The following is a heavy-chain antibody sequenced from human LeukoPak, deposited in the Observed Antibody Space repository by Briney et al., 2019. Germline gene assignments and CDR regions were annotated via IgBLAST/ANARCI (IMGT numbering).Heavy chain of an antibody. CDR3: ARDRRYDILTGHAPNY. J-gene: IGHJ4*02. V-gene: IGHV3-53*01. Sequence: GGSLRLSCAASGFTVSSNYMSWVRQAPGKGLEWVSVIYSGGSTYYADSVKGRFTISRDNAKNSLYLQMNSLRAEDTAVYYCARDRRYDILTGHAPNYWGQGTLVTVSS. CDR2: IYSGGST. D-gene: IGHD3-9*01. CDR1: GFTVSSNY.